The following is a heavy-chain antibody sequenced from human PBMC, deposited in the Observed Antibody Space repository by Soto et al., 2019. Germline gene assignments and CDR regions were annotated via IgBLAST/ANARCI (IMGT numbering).Heavy chain of an antibody. CDR2: IGAARDP. Sequence: PGGSLRLSCAASGFSFSNYDMHWVRQVSGKALEWVSAIGAARDPYYLGSVKGRFTVSRDNAQKSLYLQMNNLRAEDAAVYYCARAYTGQLPRRADYYYALDVWGRGTPVTVSS. D-gene: IGHD2-2*01. CDR3: ARAYTGQLPRRADYYYALDV. J-gene: IGHJ6*02. V-gene: IGHV3-13*05. CDR1: GFSFSNYD.